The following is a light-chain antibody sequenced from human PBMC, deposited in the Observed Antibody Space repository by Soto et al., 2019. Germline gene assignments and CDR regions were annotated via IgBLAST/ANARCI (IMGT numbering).Light chain of an antibody. CDR2: EVS. Sequence: QSALTQPASVSGSPGQSITISCTGTSSDVGGYNYVSWYQQHPGKAPKLMIYEVSNRPSGVSNRFSGSKSGNTASLTISGLQAEDEADYYCSSYTSSCTLYVFGTGTKVTV. CDR1: SSDVGGYNY. J-gene: IGLJ1*01. CDR3: SSYTSSCTLYV. V-gene: IGLV2-14*01.